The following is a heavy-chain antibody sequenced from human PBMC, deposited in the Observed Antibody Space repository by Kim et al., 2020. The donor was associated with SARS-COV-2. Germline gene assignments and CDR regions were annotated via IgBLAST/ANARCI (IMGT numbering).Heavy chain of an antibody. V-gene: IGHV4-31*03. D-gene: IGHD2-15*01. CDR3: ARCGASVVAAINYYYYYGMDV. CDR1: GGSISSGGYY. J-gene: IGHJ6*02. Sequence: SETLSLTCTVSGGSISSGGYYWSWIRQHPGKGLEWIGYIYYSGSTYYNPSLKSRVTISVDTSKNQFSLKLSSVTAADTAVYYCARCGASVVAAINYYYYYGMDVWGQGTTVTVSS. CDR2: IYYSGST.